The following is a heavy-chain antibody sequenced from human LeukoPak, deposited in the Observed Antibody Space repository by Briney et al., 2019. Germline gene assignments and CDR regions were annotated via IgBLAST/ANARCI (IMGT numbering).Heavy chain of an antibody. J-gene: IGHJ4*02. V-gene: IGHV1-2*02. CDR1: GYTFTGYY. CDR3: ARAIFPLGYFDY. CDR2: INPNSGGT. Sequence: GASVKVSCKTSGYTFTGYYMHWVRQAPGQGLERMGWINPNSGGTNFAQRFQGRVTMTRDTSISTAYMELSRLRSDDTAVYYCARAIFPLGYFDYWGQGTLVTVSS. D-gene: IGHD6-13*01.